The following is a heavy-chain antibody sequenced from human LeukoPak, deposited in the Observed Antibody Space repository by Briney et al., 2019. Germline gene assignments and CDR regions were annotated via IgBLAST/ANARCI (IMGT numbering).Heavy chain of an antibody. J-gene: IGHJ4*02. CDR3: ARDVSRGGRHGYNYRGLDY. D-gene: IGHD5-24*01. V-gene: IGHV3-21*01. CDR2: ICSSSNYI. CDR1: GFTFSIYM. Sequence: GGSLRLSCAPSGFTFSIYMMNCVPPAPGKGLECVSSICSSSNYIHYAHSVKSRYTISRDNAQNTLYLQMKSLRAEGTGVYYCARDVSRGGRHGYNYRGLDYWGQGTLVTVSS.